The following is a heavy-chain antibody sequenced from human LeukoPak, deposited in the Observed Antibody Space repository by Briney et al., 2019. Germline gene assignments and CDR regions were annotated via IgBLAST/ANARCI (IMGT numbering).Heavy chain of an antibody. D-gene: IGHD3-22*01. J-gene: IGHJ4*02. V-gene: IGHV4-34*01. CDR1: GGSFSGYY. CDR3: ARGPLYYYDSSGYYGY. CDR2: INHSGST. Sequence: SETLSLTCAVYGGSFSGYYWSWIRQPPGKGLEWIGEINHSGSTNYNPSLKSRVTISVDTPKNQFSLKLSSVTAADTAVYYCARGPLYYYDSSGYYGYWGQGTLVTVSS.